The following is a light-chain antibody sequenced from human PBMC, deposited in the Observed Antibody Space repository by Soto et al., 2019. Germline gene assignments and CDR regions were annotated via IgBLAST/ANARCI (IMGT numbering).Light chain of an antibody. V-gene: IGLV1-40*01. CDR1: SSNIGAGYD. J-gene: IGLJ3*02. Sequence: QSVLTQPPSVSGAPGQRVTISCTGSSSNIGAGYDVHWYQQLPGTAPKLLIYGNSNRPSGVPDRFSGSKSGTSASLAITGXXXXXXXXXXXQXXXSXLSGPGVFGGGTKLTVL. CDR2: GNS. CDR3: QXXXSXLSGPGV.